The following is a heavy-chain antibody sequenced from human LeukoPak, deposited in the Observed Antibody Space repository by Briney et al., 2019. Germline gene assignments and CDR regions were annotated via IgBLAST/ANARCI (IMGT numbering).Heavy chain of an antibody. D-gene: IGHD3-10*01. V-gene: IGHV3-11*05. Sequence: GGSLRLSCSASGFSFSDYAMHWVRQAPGKGLEWVSYISSSSSYTNYADSVKGRFTISRDNAKNSLYLQMNSLRAEDTAVYYCARDVSGRFGEFMDVWGQGTTVTVSS. CDR2: ISSSSSYT. CDR1: GFSFSDYA. J-gene: IGHJ6*02. CDR3: ARDVSGRFGEFMDV.